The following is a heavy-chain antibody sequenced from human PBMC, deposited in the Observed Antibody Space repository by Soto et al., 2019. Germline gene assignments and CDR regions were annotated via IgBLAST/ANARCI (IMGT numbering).Heavy chain of an antibody. D-gene: IGHD2-2*01. CDR2: IYPTGST. CDR3: ATGRSEVVPGAMDT. V-gene: IGHV4-4*07. Sequence: SETLSLTCTVSGASISSSYWSWIRKSAGKGLEWIGRIYPTGSTTYNPSLKSRLTMSVDTSKNQFSLRLTSMTAADTAVYYCATGRSEVVPGAMDTWGQGTLVTVSS. CDR1: GASISSSY. J-gene: IGHJ5*02.